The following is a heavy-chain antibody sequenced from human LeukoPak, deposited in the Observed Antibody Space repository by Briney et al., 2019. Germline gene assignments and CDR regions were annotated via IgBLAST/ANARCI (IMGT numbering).Heavy chain of an antibody. D-gene: IGHD3-16*01. J-gene: IGHJ4*02. V-gene: IGHV3-23*01. Sequence: GGSLRLSCAASGFTFSTYAMTWVRQAPGKGLEWVSAISGSGGNTYYADSVKGRFTISRDNSKNTLYLQMNSLRAEDTAVYYCAKDNGGFMPPSDFWGQGTLVTVSS. CDR2: ISGSGGNT. CDR1: GFTFSTYA. CDR3: AKDNGGFMPPSDF.